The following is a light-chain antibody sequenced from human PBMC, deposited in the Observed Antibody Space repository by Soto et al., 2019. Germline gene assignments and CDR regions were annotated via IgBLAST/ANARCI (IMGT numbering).Light chain of an antibody. CDR2: GAS. V-gene: IGKV3-20*01. Sequence: ESVLTQSPGTLSLSPGERATLSCRASQHIWSNYLAWYQHKPGQAPRLLIYGASSRATGIPDRFSGSGSGTDFTLTISRLEPEDFAVYYCQQYGSSPATFGQGTKVDI. CDR1: QHIWSNY. CDR3: QQYGSSPAT. J-gene: IGKJ1*01.